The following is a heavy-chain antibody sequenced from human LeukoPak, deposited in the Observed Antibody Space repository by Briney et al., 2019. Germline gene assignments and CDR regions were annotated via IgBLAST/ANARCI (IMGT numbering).Heavy chain of an antibody. D-gene: IGHD1-1*01. CDR2: IIPILGIA. CDR1: GGTFSSYA. J-gene: IGHJ4*02. CDR3: AIKGTQPERRWVDY. Sequence: ASVKVSCKASGGTFSSYAISWVRQAPGQGLEWMGRIIPILGIANYAQKFQGRVTITADKSTSTAYMELSSLRSEDTAVYYCAIKGTQPERRWVDYWGQGTLVTVSS. V-gene: IGHV1-69*04.